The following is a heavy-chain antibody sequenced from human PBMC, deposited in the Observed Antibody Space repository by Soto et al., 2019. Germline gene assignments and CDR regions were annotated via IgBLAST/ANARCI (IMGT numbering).Heavy chain of an antibody. J-gene: IGHJ4*02. Sequence: GSLRLSCSASGFTFSSYALHWVRQAPGKGLEYVSTVSSNGGSTYYADSVKGRFTISRDNSKNTLFLQMSSLRADDTAVYYCVKSRPYGDFSFDYWGQGTLVTVSS. CDR1: GFTFSSYA. D-gene: IGHD4-17*01. V-gene: IGHV3-64D*06. CDR2: VSSNGGST. CDR3: VKSRPYGDFSFDY.